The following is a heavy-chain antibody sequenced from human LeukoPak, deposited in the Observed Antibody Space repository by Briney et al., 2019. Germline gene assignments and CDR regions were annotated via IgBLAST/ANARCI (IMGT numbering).Heavy chain of an antibody. J-gene: IGHJ5*02. Sequence: GGSLRLSCAASGFTFDDYAMHWVRQAPGKGLEWVSGISWNSGSIGYADSVKGRFTISRDNAKNTLYLQMSSLRAEDTAVYYCARVLTGSWDWFDPWGQGTLVTVSS. V-gene: IGHV3-9*01. CDR2: ISWNSGSI. CDR3: ARVLTGSWDWFDP. D-gene: IGHD2-8*02. CDR1: GFTFDDYA.